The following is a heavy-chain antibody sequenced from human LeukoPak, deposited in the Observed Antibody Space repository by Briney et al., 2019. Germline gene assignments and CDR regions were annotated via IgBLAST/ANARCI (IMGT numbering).Heavy chain of an antibody. J-gene: IGHJ4*02. CDR2: IYYSGT. V-gene: IGHV4-59*02. CDR3: ASRKLGNDY. CDR1: VGSVSDYY. Sequence: SEPLSLTCTVCVGSVSDYYWSWIRPSPGKGLEWIGYIYYSGTLCNPSLKSPVTISADTSKNHFSRSLSSVTAADTAVYCASRKLGNDYWGQRTLVTVSS. D-gene: IGHD7-27*01.